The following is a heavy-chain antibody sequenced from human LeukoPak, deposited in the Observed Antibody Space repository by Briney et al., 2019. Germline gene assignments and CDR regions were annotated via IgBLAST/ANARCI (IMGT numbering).Heavy chain of an antibody. CDR3: ARGGGYYPFDY. J-gene: IGHJ4*02. Sequence: SETLSLTCTVSGDSISSYYWSWIRQPPGKGLEWIGYIYYSGSTNYNPSLKSRVTISVDTSKNQFSLKLSSVTAADTAVYYCARGGGYYPFDYWGQGTLVTVSS. D-gene: IGHD3-22*01. CDR2: IYYSGST. V-gene: IGHV4-59*01. CDR1: GDSISSYY.